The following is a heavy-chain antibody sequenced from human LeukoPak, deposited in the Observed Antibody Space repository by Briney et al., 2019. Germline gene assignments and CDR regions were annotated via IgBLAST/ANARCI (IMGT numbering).Heavy chain of an antibody. Sequence: SETLSLTCAVYGGTFSGYYWSWIRQTPGKGLEWIGEINHSGGTNYKSSLKSRVTISLDTSRNQFSLKLRSVTAVDTAVYYCARGGWTGEWEFWGQGTLVTVSS. CDR3: ARGGWTGEWEF. CDR1: GGTFSGYY. D-gene: IGHD3/OR15-3a*01. V-gene: IGHV4-34*01. CDR2: INHSGGT. J-gene: IGHJ4*02.